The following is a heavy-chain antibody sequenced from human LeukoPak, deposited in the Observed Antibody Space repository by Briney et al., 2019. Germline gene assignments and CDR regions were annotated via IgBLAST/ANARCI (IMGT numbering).Heavy chain of an antibody. J-gene: IGHJ4*02. CDR1: GYTFTVNY. CDR3: TRGAGTSWFDY. D-gene: IGHD2-2*01. CDR2: MNPNSGVT. V-gene: IGHV1-2*02. Sequence: ASVKVSCKPSGYTFTVNYLHWVRQAPGQGLEWVGWMNPNSGVTGYAQNFQGRVAMTRDTSISTAYMELSSLTSDDTAVYYCTRGAGTSWFDYWGQGSLVTVSS.